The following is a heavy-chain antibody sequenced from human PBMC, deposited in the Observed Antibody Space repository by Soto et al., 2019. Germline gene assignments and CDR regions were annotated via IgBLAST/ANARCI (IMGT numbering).Heavy chain of an antibody. J-gene: IGHJ6*02. V-gene: IGHV3-7*04. Sequence: PGGSLRLSCAASGFTFSTYWMSWVRQAPGKGLERVANIKQDGSEKYYVDSVKGRFTISRDNAKNSLYLQMNSLRAEDTAVYYCARDPSIVVVPAAIRAYYYYGMDVWGQGTTVTVSS. CDR2: IKQDGSEK. CDR3: ARDPSIVVVPAAIRAYYYYGMDV. D-gene: IGHD2-2*02. CDR1: GFTFSTYW.